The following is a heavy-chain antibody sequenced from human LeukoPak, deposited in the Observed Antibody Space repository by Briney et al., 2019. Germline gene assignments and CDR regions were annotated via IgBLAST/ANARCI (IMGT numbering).Heavy chain of an antibody. V-gene: IGHV3-30-3*01. J-gene: IGHJ1*01. D-gene: IGHD3-22*01. CDR2: ISYDGSNK. Sequence: GGSLRLSCAASGFTFSSYAMHWVRQAPGKGLEWVAVISYDGSNKYYADSVKGRFTISRDNSKNTLYLQMNSLRAEDTAVYYCASPYSSGYYLEYFQHWGQGTLVTVSS. CDR3: ASPYSSGYYLEYFQH. CDR1: GFTFSSYA.